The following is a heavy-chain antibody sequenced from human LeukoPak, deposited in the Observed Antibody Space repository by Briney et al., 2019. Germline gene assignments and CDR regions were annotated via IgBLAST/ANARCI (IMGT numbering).Heavy chain of an antibody. J-gene: IGHJ6*02. CDR1: RFTFSSYG. V-gene: IGHV3-33*01. CDR3: ARDEYGTVTTWGDYYYGMDV. CDR2: IWYDGSNK. D-gene: IGHD4-17*01. Sequence: GGSLRLSCAASRFTFSSYGMYWVRQAPGKGLEWVAVIWYDGSNKYHADSVKGRFTISRDNSKNTLYLQMNSLRAEDTAVYYCARDEYGTVTTWGDYYYGMDVWGQGTTVTVSS.